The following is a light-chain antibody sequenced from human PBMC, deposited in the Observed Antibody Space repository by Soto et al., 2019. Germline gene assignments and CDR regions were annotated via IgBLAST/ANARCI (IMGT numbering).Light chain of an antibody. Sequence: EIVLTQSPATLSLSPGERATLSCRASQSVSSYLAWYQQKPGQAPRLLIYDASNRATGIPARFSGSGSGTDFTLTISSLAPEDFAVYYCQQRSNRPLTFGGGTKVEIK. V-gene: IGKV3-11*01. J-gene: IGKJ4*01. CDR1: QSVSSY. CDR3: QQRSNRPLT. CDR2: DAS.